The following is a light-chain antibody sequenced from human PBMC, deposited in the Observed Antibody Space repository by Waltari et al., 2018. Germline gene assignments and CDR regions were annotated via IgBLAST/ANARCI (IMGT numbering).Light chain of an antibody. CDR1: SSDVGGHNP. Sequence: QSALTQPASVSGSPGQSITISCPGTSSDVGGHNPVSWYLEHPGPAPNLRISDVTKSPSGVADRFSGSKSGNTASLPISWLQAEDEADYYCNSFTRSTTWVFGGGTRVTVL. CDR2: DVT. V-gene: IGLV2-14*03. J-gene: IGLJ3*02. CDR3: NSFTRSTTWV.